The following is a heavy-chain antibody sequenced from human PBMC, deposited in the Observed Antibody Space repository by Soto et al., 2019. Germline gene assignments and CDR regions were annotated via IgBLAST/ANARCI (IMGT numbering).Heavy chain of an antibody. CDR3: ARTIYVSDPGPNYPYPFAS. J-gene: IGHJ4*02. CDR1: GDSFAWYW. Sequence: PGGSLKIPSRGSGDSFAWYWNTWVRQKLGKGLEWMGRIDPSDSQNYYSPSFRGHVTISVNKSIITVFLQWSSLRASDTAMYYCARTIYVSDPGPNYPYPFASRAQGTPVTVSS. D-gene: IGHD4-4*01. CDR2: IDPSDSQN. V-gene: IGHV5-10-1*01.